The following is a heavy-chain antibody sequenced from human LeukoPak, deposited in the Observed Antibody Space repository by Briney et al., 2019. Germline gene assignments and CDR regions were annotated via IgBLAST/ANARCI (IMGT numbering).Heavy chain of an antibody. CDR2: ISSSGTTI. J-gene: IGHJ4*02. CDR1: GFSFSTYS. CDR3: ARPASTFPLGY. V-gene: IGHV3-48*04. Sequence: GGSLRLSCAASGFSFSTYSMNWVRQAPGKGLEWVSYISSSGTTIYYADSVKGRFTISRDNANNSLYLQMHSLRAEDTALYYCARPASTFPLGYWGQGTLVTASS. D-gene: IGHD3-3*02.